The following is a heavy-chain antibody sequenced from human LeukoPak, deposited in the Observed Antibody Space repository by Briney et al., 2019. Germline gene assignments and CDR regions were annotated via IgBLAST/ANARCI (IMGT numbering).Heavy chain of an antibody. CDR1: GFTFSDYY. Sequence: GGSLRLSCAAAGFTFSDYYMSWIRQAPGKGLEWVSFIYSDNTHYSDSVKGRFTISRDNSKNTLYLQMNSLRAEDTAVYYCARRAGAYSHPYDYWGQGTLVTVSS. CDR3: ARRAGAYSHPYDY. V-gene: IGHV3-53*01. J-gene: IGHJ4*02. D-gene: IGHD4/OR15-4a*01. CDR2: IYSDNT.